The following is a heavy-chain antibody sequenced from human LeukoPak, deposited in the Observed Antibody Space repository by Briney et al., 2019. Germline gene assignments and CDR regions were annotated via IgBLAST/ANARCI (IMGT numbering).Heavy chain of an antibody. Sequence: GGSLRLSCAASGFPFSTHSLNWVRQAPGKGLEWASAISGSGGSTYYADSVKGRFTISRDNSKNTLYLQMNSLRAEDTAVYYCAKDQVIVLLTSFDYWGQGTLVTVSS. V-gene: IGHV3-23*01. CDR2: ISGSGGST. CDR1: GFPFSTHS. D-gene: IGHD2-8*01. J-gene: IGHJ4*02. CDR3: AKDQVIVLLTSFDY.